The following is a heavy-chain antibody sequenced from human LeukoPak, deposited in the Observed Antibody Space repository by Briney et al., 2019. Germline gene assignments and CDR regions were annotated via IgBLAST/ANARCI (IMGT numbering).Heavy chain of an antibody. CDR1: GYTFTSYY. CDR2: INPNSGGT. V-gene: IGHV1-2*02. CDR3: ARGVGGLYLF. Sequence: GASVKVSCKSSGYTFTSYYIHWVRQAPGQGLEWMGWINPNSGGTNYAQKFQGRVSLTRDTSTTTAYMELSRLRSDDTAVYYCARGVGGLYLFGGQGTLVTVSS. J-gene: IGHJ4*02. D-gene: IGHD3-10*02.